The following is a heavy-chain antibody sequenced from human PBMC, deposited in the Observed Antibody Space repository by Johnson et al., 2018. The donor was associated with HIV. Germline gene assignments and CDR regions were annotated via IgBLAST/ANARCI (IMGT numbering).Heavy chain of an antibody. Sequence: QVQLVESGGGLVKPGGSLRLSCAASRFKYSTYYMSWIRQTPGKGLEWVAYISSSGGTIYYADSVKGRFSISRDNAKNSLYLQMNSLRAEDTAVYYCARDRGYWDAFDIWGQGTMVTVSS. V-gene: IGHV3-11*04. J-gene: IGHJ3*02. CDR1: RFKYSTYY. D-gene: IGHD3-22*01. CDR2: ISSSGGTI. CDR3: ARDRGYWDAFDI.